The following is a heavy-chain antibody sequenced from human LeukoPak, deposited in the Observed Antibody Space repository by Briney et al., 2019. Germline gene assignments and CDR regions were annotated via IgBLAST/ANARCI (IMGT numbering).Heavy chain of an antibody. J-gene: IGHJ4*02. D-gene: IGHD3-22*01. V-gene: IGHV4-39*01. Sequence: SETLSLTCTVSGGSIISNSHYWGWIRQSPGKGLEWIGSLFHSGSAYYNPSLTSFPKSRVAISGDTSKNQFSLKLSSATAADTAVYYCARHFKAGVVPPRDYFDYWGQGTLVTVSS. CDR2: LFHSGSA. CDR3: ARHFKAGVVPPRDYFDY. CDR1: GGSIISNSHY.